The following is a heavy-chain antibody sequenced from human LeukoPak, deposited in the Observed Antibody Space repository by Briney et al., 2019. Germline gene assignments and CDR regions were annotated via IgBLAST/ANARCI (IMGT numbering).Heavy chain of an antibody. J-gene: IGHJ6*03. V-gene: IGHV4-34*01. D-gene: IGHD2-2*01. CDR2: INHSGST. CDR3: ARGYCSSTSCCIFKWYYMDV. Sequence: PSETLSLTCAVYGGSFSGYYWSWIRQPPGKGLEWIGEINHSGSTNYNPSLKSRVTISVDTSKNQFSLKLSSVTAADTAVYYCARGYCSSTSCCIFKWYYMDVWGKGTTVTVSS. CDR1: GGSFSGYY.